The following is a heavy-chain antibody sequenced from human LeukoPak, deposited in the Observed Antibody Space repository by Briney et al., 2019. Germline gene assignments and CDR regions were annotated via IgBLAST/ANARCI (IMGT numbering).Heavy chain of an antibody. CDR1: VGIFSSYA. V-gene: IGHV1-69*13. CDR2: IIPIYGTA. Sequence: ASVKVFCKASVGIFSSYAISWVRQAPGQGLEWMGGIIPIYGTANYAQKFQGRVTITADESTSTAYMELSSLRSEDTAVYYCARDPPGYYGSGPIEAWGQGTLVSVSS. J-gene: IGHJ4*02. CDR3: ARDPPGYYGSGPIEA. D-gene: IGHD3-10*01.